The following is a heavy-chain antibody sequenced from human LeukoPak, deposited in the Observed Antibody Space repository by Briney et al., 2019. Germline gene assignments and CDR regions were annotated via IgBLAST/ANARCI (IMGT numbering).Heavy chain of an antibody. CDR3: ARDRVGATEGDAFDI. J-gene: IGHJ3*02. Sequence: GGSLRLSCTASTFTFSTYSMNWVRQAPGKGLEWVSYISSSGITRYYADSVKGRFTISSDNAKNSLYLQMNSLRDEDTAVYYCARDRVGATEGDAFDIWGQGTMVTVSS. CDR1: TFTFSTYS. D-gene: IGHD1-26*01. CDR2: ISSSGITR. V-gene: IGHV3-48*02.